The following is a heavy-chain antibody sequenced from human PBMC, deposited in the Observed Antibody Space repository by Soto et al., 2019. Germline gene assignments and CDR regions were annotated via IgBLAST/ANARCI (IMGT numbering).Heavy chain of an antibody. CDR3: ARRWGTSFDF. V-gene: IGHV4-4*02. CDR2: VYHSGST. CDR1: GGSISSSHW. D-gene: IGHD7-27*01. J-gene: IGHJ4*02. Sequence: SETLSLTCAVSGGSISSSHWWSWVRQPPGKGLEWIGEVYHSGSTNYSPSLKSRVTISVDTSKNQFSLKLSSVTAADTAVYYCARRWGTSFDFWGQGTLVTVSS.